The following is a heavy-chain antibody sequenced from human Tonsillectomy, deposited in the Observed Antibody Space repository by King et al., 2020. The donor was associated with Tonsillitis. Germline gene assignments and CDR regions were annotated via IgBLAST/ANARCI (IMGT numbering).Heavy chain of an antibody. CDR2: IYWNDDK. CDR1: GFSLSTSGVG. Sequence: ITLKESGPTLVKPTQTLTLTCTFSGFSLSTSGVGVGWIRQPPGKALEWLALIYWNDDKRYSPSLKSRLTITKDTSKNQVVLTMTNMDPVATATYYFANNSLYDSSGYYYDHYVDYWGQGTLVTVSS. V-gene: IGHV2-5*01. CDR3: ANNSLYDSSGYYYDHYVDY. D-gene: IGHD3-22*01. J-gene: IGHJ4*02.